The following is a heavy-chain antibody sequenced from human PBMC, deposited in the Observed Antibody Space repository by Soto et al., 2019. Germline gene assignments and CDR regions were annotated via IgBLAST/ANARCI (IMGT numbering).Heavy chain of an antibody. CDR2: ISNDGSNK. Sequence: GGSLRLSCAASGFTFTSYGLHWVRQAPGKGLEWVASISNDGSNKYYGDSVKGRFTISRDNAKNTLYLQMNSLRAEDTAVFYCAKYEGWRELLRAGFDIWGQGTMVTVSS. CDR3: AKYEGWRELLRAGFDI. CDR1: GFTFTSYG. J-gene: IGHJ3*02. V-gene: IGHV3-30*18. D-gene: IGHD1-26*01.